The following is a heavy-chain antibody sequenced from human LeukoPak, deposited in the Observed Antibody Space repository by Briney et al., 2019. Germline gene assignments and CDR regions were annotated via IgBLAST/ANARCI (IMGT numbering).Heavy chain of an antibody. V-gene: IGHV4-39*01. CDR3: ARAHIAARHWFDP. CDR1: GGSISSSSYY. D-gene: IGHD6-6*01. CDR2: IYYSGST. Sequence: PSETLSLTCTVSGGSISSSSYYWGWIRQPPGKGLEWIGSIYYSGSTYYNPSLKSRVTISVDTSKNQFSLKLSSVTAADTAVYYCARAHIAARHWFDPWGQGTLVTVSS. J-gene: IGHJ5*02.